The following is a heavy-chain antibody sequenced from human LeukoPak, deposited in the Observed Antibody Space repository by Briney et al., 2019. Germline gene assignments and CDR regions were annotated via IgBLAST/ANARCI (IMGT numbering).Heavy chain of an antibody. CDR2: ITGSGTT. Sequence: PGGSLRLSCAASGLMFSNYGMNWVRLAPGKGLEWVSGITGSGTTYYADSVKGRFSISRDNSKSTLFLQMNSLRAEDTAVYYCAKDRTPLSYRYPIDYWGQGTLVTVSS. V-gene: IGHV3-23*01. J-gene: IGHJ4*02. D-gene: IGHD3-16*02. CDR1: GLMFSNYG. CDR3: AKDRTPLSYRYPIDY.